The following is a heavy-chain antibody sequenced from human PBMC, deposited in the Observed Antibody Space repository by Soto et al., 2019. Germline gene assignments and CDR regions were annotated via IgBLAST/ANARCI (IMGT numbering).Heavy chain of an antibody. J-gene: IGHJ5*02. CDR3: ARDYQLVGYNWFAP. V-gene: IGHV3-21*01. CDR2: ISSSSSYI. D-gene: IGHD6-6*01. CDR1: GFTFSSYS. Sequence: GGSLRLSCAASGFTFSSYSMNWVRQAPGKGLEWVSSISSSSSYIYYADSVKGRFTISRDNAKNSLYLQMNSLRAEDTAVYYCARDYQLVGYNWFAPWGQGTLVTVSS.